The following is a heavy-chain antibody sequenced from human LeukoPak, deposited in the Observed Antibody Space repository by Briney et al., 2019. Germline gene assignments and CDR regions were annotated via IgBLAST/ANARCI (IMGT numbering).Heavy chain of an antibody. CDR2: IYYSGST. CDR3: ARGPYDSSGYLDYFDY. V-gene: IGHV4-59*01. D-gene: IGHD3-22*01. Sequence: PSETLSLTCTVSGGSISSYYWSWIRQPPGKGLEWIGNIYYSGSTNYNPSLKSRVTISVDTSKNQFSLKLSSVTAADTAVYYCARGPYDSSGYLDYFDYWGQGTLVTVSS. J-gene: IGHJ4*02. CDR1: GGSISSYY.